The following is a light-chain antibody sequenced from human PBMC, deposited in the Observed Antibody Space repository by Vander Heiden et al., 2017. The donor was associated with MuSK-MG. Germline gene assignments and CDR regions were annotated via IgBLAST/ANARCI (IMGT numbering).Light chain of an antibody. Sequence: DIQMTQSPSSLSASVGARVIITCRASQNIASYLNWFQQKPGKAPKLLIYGASSLQSGVPSRFSGSGSGTDFTLTISSLQPEDFATYYCQQTYSTPHTFGQGTKLEIK. V-gene: IGKV1-39*01. CDR2: GAS. CDR1: QNIASY. J-gene: IGKJ2*01. CDR3: QQTYSTPHT.